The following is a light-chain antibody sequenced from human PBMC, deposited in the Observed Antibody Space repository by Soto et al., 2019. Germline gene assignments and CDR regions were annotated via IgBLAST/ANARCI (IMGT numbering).Light chain of an antibody. V-gene: IGKV3-15*01. Sequence: ILVTQSPATLSVSPGERVTLSCRASQSVTRDLAWYQQKPGQAPRLLIYGASTRATGIPARFSGSGSGTEFTLTINSLQSEDFATYYCQQYRTFGQGTRVEIK. J-gene: IGKJ1*01. CDR3: QQYRT. CDR2: GAS. CDR1: QSVTRD.